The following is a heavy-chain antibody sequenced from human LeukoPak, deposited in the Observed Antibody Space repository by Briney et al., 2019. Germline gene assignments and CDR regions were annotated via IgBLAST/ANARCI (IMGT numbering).Heavy chain of an antibody. V-gene: IGHV1-69*11. Sequence: SVKVSCKASGGTFSSYAISWVRQAPGQGLEWMGRIIPILGTANYAQKFQGRVTITADESTSTAYMELSSLRSEDTAVYYCARVGASGDRNLDYWGQGTLVTVSS. D-gene: IGHD7-27*01. J-gene: IGHJ4*02. CDR1: GGTFSSYA. CDR3: ARVGASGDRNLDY. CDR2: IIPILGTA.